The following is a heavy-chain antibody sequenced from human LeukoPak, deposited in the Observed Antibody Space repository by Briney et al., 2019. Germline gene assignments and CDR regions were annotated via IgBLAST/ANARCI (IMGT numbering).Heavy chain of an antibody. Sequence: GGSLRLSCAASGFTFSSYGMHWVRQAPGKGLEWVAVISYDGSNKYYADSVMGRFTISRDNSKNTLYLQMNSLRAEDTAVYYCANTWFGELFRFDYWGQGTLVTVSS. D-gene: IGHD3-10*01. CDR1: GFTFSSYG. CDR3: ANTWFGELFRFDY. J-gene: IGHJ4*02. V-gene: IGHV3-30*18. CDR2: ISYDGSNK.